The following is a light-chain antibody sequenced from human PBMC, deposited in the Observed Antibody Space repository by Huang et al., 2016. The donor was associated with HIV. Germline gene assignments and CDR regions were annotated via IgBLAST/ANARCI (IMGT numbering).Light chain of an antibody. CDR3: QQYYSTPYT. V-gene: IGKV4-1*01. CDR2: WAS. J-gene: IGKJ2*01. Sequence: DIVMTQSPDSLAVSLGERATINCKSSQSVLYSSNNKNYLAGYQQKPGQPPKLLIYWASTRESGVPDRFSGSGSGTDFTLSISSLQAEDVAFYYCQQYYSTPYTFGQGTKLEIK. CDR1: QSVLYSSNNKNY.